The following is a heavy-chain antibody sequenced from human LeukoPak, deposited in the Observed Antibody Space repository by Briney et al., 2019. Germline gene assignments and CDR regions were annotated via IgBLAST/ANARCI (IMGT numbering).Heavy chain of an antibody. Sequence: PSGTLSLTCAVSGGSISSSNWWSWVRQPPGKGLEWIGYINYSGFTKYNPSVKSRITLSVDTPKNQFSLNLTSVTAADTAIYYCARHVKIPVAGFDYWGQGTPVTVSS. CDR2: INYSGFT. J-gene: IGHJ4*02. CDR3: ARHVKIPVAGFDY. V-gene: IGHV4-4*02. CDR1: GGSISSSNW. D-gene: IGHD6-19*01.